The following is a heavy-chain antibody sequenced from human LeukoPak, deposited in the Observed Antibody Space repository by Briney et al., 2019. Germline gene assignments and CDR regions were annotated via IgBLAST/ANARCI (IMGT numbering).Heavy chain of an antibody. CDR2: MNPNSGNT. Sequence: ASVKVSCKASGYTFTSYDINWVRQATGQGLEWMGWMNPNSGNTGYAQKFQGRVTMTRNTSISTAYMELSSLRSEDTAVYYCARASSGYLAYYYYDMDVWGQGTTVTVSS. D-gene: IGHD5-12*01. V-gene: IGHV1-8*01. J-gene: IGHJ6*02. CDR3: ARASSGYLAYYYYDMDV. CDR1: GYTFTSYD.